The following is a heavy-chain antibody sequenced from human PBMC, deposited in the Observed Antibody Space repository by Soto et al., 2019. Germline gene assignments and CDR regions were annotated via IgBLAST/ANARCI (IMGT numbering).Heavy chain of an antibody. Sequence: QAQLVQSGAEVKKPGASVRVSCKASGFTFINYYMHWVRQAPGQGLEWMGVINPSDDSTNYAQKFQGRVTMTRDTSTSTVYMDLSSLRSEDTAVYYCARDNSHQTTWWLDPWGQGTLVTVSS. J-gene: IGHJ5*02. D-gene: IGHD4-17*01. CDR2: INPSDDST. V-gene: IGHV1-46*01. CDR1: GFTFINYY. CDR3: ARDNSHQTTWWLDP.